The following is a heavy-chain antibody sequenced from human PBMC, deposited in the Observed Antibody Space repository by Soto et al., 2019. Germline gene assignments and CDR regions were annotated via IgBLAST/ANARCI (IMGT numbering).Heavy chain of an antibody. V-gene: IGHV3-33*01. Sequence: QVQLVESGGGVVQPGMSLRLSCAASGFTFRNHAIHWVRKAPGKGLEWVAQIWYDGSNKYYADSVKGRFTISRDNSKNTMYLQMDSLRAEDTSVYYCARDGQQLAPYSMDVWGQGTTVTVSS. CDR3: ARDGQQLAPYSMDV. D-gene: IGHD6-13*01. CDR1: GFTFRNHA. J-gene: IGHJ6*02. CDR2: IWYDGSNK.